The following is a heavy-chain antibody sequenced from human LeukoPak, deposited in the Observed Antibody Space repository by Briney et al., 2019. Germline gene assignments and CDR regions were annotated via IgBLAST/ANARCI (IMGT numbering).Heavy chain of an antibody. CDR2: ISAYNGNT. J-gene: IGHJ4*02. CDR3: ARDLKRLTSGWITAAAGDY. Sequence: ASVKVSCKASGYTFTSYGISWVRQAPGQGLEWMGWISAYNGNTNYAQKLQGRVTMTTDTSMSTAYMELRSLRSDDTAVYYCARDLKRLTSGWITAAAGDYWGQGTLVTVSS. CDR1: GYTFTSYG. D-gene: IGHD6-19*01. V-gene: IGHV1-18*01.